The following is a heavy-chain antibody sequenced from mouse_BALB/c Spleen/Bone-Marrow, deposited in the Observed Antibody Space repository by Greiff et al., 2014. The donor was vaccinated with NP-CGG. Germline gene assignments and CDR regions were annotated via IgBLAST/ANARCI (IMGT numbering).Heavy chain of an antibody. D-gene: IGHD2-4*01. Sequence: VQLVESGPGLVAPSQSLSITCTASGFSLTGYGVSWVRQPPGKGLEWLGMIWGDGSTDYNSALKSRLSITKDNSKSQVFLKMSSLQTDDTARYYCARDSFLITRALDYWGQGTSVTVSS. J-gene: IGHJ4*01. CDR1: GFSLTGYG. CDR2: IWGDGST. V-gene: IGHV2-6-7*01. CDR3: ARDSFLITRALDY.